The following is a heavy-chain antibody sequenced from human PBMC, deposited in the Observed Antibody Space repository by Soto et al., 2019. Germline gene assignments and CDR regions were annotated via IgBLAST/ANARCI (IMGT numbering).Heavy chain of an antibody. CDR2: IYSGGST. D-gene: IGHD6-6*01. Sequence: GGSLRLTCAASGFTVSSNYMSWVRQAPGKGLEWVSVIYSGGSTYYADSVKGRFTISRDNSKNTLYLQMNSLRAEDTAVYYCARLARHSYYYGMDVWGQGTTV. CDR1: GFTVSSNY. J-gene: IGHJ6*02. V-gene: IGHV3-53*01. CDR3: ARLARHSYYYGMDV.